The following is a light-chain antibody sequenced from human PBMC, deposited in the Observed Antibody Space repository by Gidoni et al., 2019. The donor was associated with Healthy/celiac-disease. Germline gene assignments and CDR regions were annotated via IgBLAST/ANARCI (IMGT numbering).Light chain of an antibody. CDR1: QDISNY. Sequence: DIQITRSPSSLSASVGDRVTITCQASQDISNYLNWYQQKPGKAPKLLIYDASNLETGVPSRFSGSGSGTDFTFTISSLQPEDIATYYCQQYDNLPFTFGPXTKVDIK. V-gene: IGKV1-33*01. CDR2: DAS. CDR3: QQYDNLPFT. J-gene: IGKJ3*01.